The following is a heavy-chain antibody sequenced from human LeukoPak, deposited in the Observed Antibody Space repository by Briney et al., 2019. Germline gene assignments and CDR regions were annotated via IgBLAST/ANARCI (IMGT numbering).Heavy chain of an antibody. V-gene: IGHV1-18*01. D-gene: IGHD3-10*01. Sequence: ASVKVSCKASGYTFTSYGISWVRQAPGQGLEWMGWISAYNGNTNYAQKLQGRVTMTTDTSTSTAYMELRSLRSDDTAVYYCARARGDPSFYYMDVWGKGTTVTVSS. CDR1: GYTFTSYG. J-gene: IGHJ6*03. CDR3: ARARGDPSFYYMDV. CDR2: ISAYNGNT.